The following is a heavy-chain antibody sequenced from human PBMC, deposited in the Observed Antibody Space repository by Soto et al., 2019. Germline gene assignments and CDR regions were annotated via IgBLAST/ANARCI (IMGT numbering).Heavy chain of an antibody. CDR1: GYTFTTYS. Sequence: GASVKVSCKASGYTFTTYSMHWVRQAPGQGLEWMGWINPNSGGTNYAQKFQGRVTMTRDTSISTAYMELSRLRSDDTAVYYCARAATMVRGVIIATYYYGMDVWGQGTTVTVSS. J-gene: IGHJ6*02. CDR3: ARAATMVRGVIIATYYYGMDV. V-gene: IGHV1-2*02. D-gene: IGHD3-10*01. CDR2: INPNSGGT.